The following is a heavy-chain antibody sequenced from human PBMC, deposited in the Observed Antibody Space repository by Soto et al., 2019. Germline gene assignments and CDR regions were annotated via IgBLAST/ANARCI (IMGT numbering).Heavy chain of an antibody. J-gene: IGHJ6*02. CDR1: GGSISRYY. D-gene: IGHD3-10*01. CDR3: ARSTMVYPYYYYGMDV. V-gene: IGHV4-59*01. CDR2: IYYSGST. Sequence: SETLSLTCTVSGGSISRYYWSWIRQPPGKGLEWIGYIYYSGSTNYNPSLKSRVTISVDTSKNQFSLKLSSVTAADTAVYYCARSTMVYPYYYYGMDVWGQGTTVTVSS.